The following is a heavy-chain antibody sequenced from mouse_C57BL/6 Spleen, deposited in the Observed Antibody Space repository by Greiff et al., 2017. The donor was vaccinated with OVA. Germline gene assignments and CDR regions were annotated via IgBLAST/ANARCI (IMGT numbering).Heavy chain of an antibody. Sequence: EVKLVESGGGLVKPGGSLKLSCAASGFTFSDYGMPWVRQAPEKGLEWVAYISSGSSTIYYADTVKGRFTISRDNAKNTLFLQMTSLRSEDTAMYYCARDYGYSWFAYWGQGTLVTVSA. V-gene: IGHV5-17*01. CDR1: GFTFSDYG. D-gene: IGHD2-2*01. J-gene: IGHJ3*01. CDR2: ISSGSSTI. CDR3: ARDYGYSWFAY.